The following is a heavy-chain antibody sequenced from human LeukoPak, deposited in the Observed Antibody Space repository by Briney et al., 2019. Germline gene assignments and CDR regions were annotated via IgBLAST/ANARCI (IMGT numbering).Heavy chain of an antibody. V-gene: IGHV3-66*02. Sequence: GGSLRLSCAASGFTVSSNYMSWVRQAPGKGLEWVSVIYSGGSTYYADSVKGRFTISRDNSKNTLYLQMNSLRAEDTAVYYCTRQKDYGDYMDYWGQGTLVTVSS. J-gene: IGHJ4*02. D-gene: IGHD4-17*01. CDR1: GFTVSSNY. CDR3: TRQKDYGDYMDY. CDR2: IYSGGST.